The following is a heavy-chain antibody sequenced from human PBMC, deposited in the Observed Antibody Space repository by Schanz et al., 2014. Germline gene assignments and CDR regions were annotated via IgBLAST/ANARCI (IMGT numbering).Heavy chain of an antibody. Sequence: VQLLESGGGLVQPGGSLRLSCAASGFTFGDYAMTWVRQAPGKGLEWVSAINTGVNTYYADSVRGRFTMSRDNSKNTLYLQMNSLRAGDAAVYYCAKDAENTAMITDYFDYWGQGTLVTVSS. V-gene: IGHV3-23*01. J-gene: IGHJ4*02. CDR3: AKDAENTAMITDYFDY. D-gene: IGHD5-18*01. CDR2: INTGVNT. CDR1: GFTFGDYA.